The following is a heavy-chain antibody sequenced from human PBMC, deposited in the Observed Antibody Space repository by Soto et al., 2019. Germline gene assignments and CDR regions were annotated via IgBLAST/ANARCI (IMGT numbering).Heavy chain of an antibody. CDR3: AREVEKYSGYETYNWLDP. D-gene: IGHD5-12*01. V-gene: IGHV4-4*07. CDR2: IYTSGST. CDR1: GGSISSYY. J-gene: IGHJ5*02. Sequence: SETLSLTCTVSGGSISSYYWSWIRQPAGKGLEWIGRIYTSGSTNYNPSLKSRVTMSVDTSKNQFSLKLSSVTAADTAVYYCAREVEKYSGYETYNWLDPWGQGTMLTVYS.